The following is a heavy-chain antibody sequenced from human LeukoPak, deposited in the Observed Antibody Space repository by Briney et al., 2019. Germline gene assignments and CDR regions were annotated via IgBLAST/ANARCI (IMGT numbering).Heavy chain of an antibody. V-gene: IGHV3-23*01. D-gene: IGHD3-3*01. CDR3: AKGRAIFGVADYYYMDV. CDR2: ISGSGGST. J-gene: IGHJ6*03. CDR1: GFTFSSYA. Sequence: GGSLRLPCAASGFTFSSYAMNWVRQAPGKGLEWVSAISGSGGSTYYADSVKGRFTISRDNSKNTLYLQMNSLRAEDTAVYYCAKGRAIFGVADYYYMDVWGKGTTVTVSS.